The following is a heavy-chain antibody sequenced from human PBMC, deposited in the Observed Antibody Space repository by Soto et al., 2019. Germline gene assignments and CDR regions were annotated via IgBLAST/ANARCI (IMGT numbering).Heavy chain of an antibody. V-gene: IGHV4-31*03. CDR1: GGSISRDTYY. J-gene: IGHJ4*02. CDR2: IYYSGIA. D-gene: IGHD3-22*01. CDR3: ARALMSSVGYHYYFDY. Sequence: QVRLQESGPGLVKPSQTLSLTCTVSGGSISRDTYYWTWIRQLPGKSLDWIGFIYYSGIAYYNPSLKGRATVSVDTSMNQFSLKLSSVSAADTAVYYCARALMSSVGYHYYFDYWGQGTLVTVSS.